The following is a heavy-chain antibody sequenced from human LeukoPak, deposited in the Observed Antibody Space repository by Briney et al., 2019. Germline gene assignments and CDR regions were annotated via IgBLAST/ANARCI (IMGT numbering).Heavy chain of an antibody. Sequence: SETLSLTCAVYGGSFSGYYWSWIRQPPGKGLEWIGEINHSGSTNYSPSLKSRVTISVDTSKIQFSLKLSSVTAADTAVYYCARHESCSSSSCSFFGPTTWGQGTLVTVSS. CDR2: INHSGST. D-gene: IGHD2-15*01. V-gene: IGHV4-34*01. CDR1: GGSFSGYY. J-gene: IGHJ5*02. CDR3: ARHESCSSSSCSFFGPTT.